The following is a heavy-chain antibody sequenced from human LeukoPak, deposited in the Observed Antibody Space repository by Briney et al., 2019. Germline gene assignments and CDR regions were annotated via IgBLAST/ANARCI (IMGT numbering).Heavy chain of an antibody. CDR3: ARRGIFGVVQFLY. V-gene: IGHV4-39*07. CDR1: GGSISSGGYY. J-gene: IGHJ4*02. Sequence: PSETLSLTCTVSGGSISSGGYYWSWIRQPPGKGLEWIGEINHSGSTNYNPSLKSRVTISVDTSKNQFSLKLSSVTAADTAVYYCARRGIFGVVQFLYWGQGTLVTVSS. D-gene: IGHD3-3*01. CDR2: INHSGST.